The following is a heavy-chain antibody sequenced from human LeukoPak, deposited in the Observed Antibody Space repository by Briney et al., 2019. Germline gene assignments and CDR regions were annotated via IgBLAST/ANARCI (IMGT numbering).Heavy chain of an antibody. J-gene: IGHJ4*02. CDR1: GXSFTSYC. CDR3: ARPNCTNGVCYLYFDY. D-gene: IGHD2-8*01. Sequence: GESLKISFKGSGXSFTSYCIGWVRQMPGKGLEWMGIIYPGDSDTRYSPSFQGQVTISADKSISTAYLQWSSLKASDTAMYYCARPNCTNGVCYLYFDYWGQGTLVTVSS. V-gene: IGHV5-51*01. CDR2: IYPGDSDT.